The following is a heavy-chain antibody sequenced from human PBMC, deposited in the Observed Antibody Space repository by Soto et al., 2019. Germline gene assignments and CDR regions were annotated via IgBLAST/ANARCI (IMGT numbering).Heavy chain of an antibody. CDR3: AIASVREDSHQVDY. CDR1: GYTFTSYD. CDR2: MNPNSGNT. V-gene: IGHV1-8*01. Sequence: ASVKVSCKASGYTFTSYDINWVRQATGQGLEWMGWMNPNSGNTGYAQKFQGRVTMTRNTSISTAYMELSSLRSEDTAVYYCAIASVREDSHQVDYWGQGTLVTVSS. J-gene: IGHJ4*02. D-gene: IGHD3-10*01.